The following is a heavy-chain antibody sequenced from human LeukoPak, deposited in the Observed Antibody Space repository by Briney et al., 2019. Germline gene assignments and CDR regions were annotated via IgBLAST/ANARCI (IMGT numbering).Heavy chain of an antibody. CDR3: ARGLYCGGDCYSWLDY. CDR1: GGTFSSYA. CDR2: IIPIFGTA. D-gene: IGHD2-21*01. V-gene: IGHV1-69*13. Sequence: SVKVSCKASGGTFSSYAISWVRQAPGQGLEWMGGIIPIFGTANYAQKFQGRVTITADESTSTAYMELSSLRSEDTAAYYCARGLYCGGDCYSWLDYWGQGTLVTVSS. J-gene: IGHJ4*02.